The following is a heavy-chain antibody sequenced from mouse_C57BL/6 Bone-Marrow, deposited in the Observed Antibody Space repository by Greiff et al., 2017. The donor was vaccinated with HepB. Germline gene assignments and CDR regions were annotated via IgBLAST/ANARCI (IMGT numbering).Heavy chain of an antibody. J-gene: IGHJ2*01. CDR1: GYTFTSYW. Sequence: VKLQQPGAELVKPGASVKLSCKASGYTFTSYWMQWVKQRPGQGLEWIGEIDPSDSYTNYNQKFKGKATLTVDTSSSTAYMQLSSLTSEDSAVYYCARRGRRSYFDYWGQGTTLTVSS. V-gene: IGHV1-50*01. CDR3: ARRGRRSYFDY. CDR2: IDPSDSYT.